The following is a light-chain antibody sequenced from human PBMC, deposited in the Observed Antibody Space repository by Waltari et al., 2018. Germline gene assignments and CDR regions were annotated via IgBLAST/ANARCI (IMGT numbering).Light chain of an antibody. CDR3: QQYNRYPYT. CDR2: EAS. V-gene: IGKV1-5*03. CDR1: QSFSSW. Sequence: DIQMTQSPSTLSASVGYRVTITCRASQSFSSWLAWYQQKPGKAPKLLIYEASTLESGLPSRFSGSGSGTEFTLTISSLQPDDSATYFCQQYNRYPYTFGQGTKLEIK. J-gene: IGKJ2*01.